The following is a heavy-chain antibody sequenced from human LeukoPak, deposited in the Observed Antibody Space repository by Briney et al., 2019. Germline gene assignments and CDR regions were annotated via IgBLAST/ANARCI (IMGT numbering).Heavy chain of an antibody. CDR2: ISNSGGST. J-gene: IGHJ3*02. D-gene: IGHD4-17*01. CDR1: GFTFSSYG. CDR3: AKDLSYGDPVI. Sequence: PGGSLRLSCAASGFTFSSYGMSWVRQAPGKGLEWVSAISNSGGSTYYADSVKGRFTISGDNSKNTLYLQMNSLRAEDTAVYYCAKDLSYGDPVIWGQGTMVTVSS. V-gene: IGHV3-23*01.